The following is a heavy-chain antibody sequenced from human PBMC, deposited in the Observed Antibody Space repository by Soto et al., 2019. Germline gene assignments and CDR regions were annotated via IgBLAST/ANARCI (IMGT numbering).Heavy chain of an antibody. J-gene: IGHJ4*02. V-gene: IGHV3-33*05. CDR1: GFTFRSYV. CDR2: TSYDGSNN. CDR3: ARWGTTGGLDV. D-gene: IGHD3-16*01. Sequence: QVQLVESGGGVVQPGTSLRLSCVGSGFTFRSYVIHWVRQATGKGLEWVELTSYDGSNNFYCDSVKGRFTISRHKSRNTVELQRDSLRFEDMALYYCARWGTTGGLDVWGQGPVVSVSS.